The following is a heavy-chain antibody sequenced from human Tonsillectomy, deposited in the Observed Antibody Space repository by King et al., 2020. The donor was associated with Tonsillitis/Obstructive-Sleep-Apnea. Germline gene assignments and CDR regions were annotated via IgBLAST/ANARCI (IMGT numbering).Heavy chain of an antibody. Sequence: DVQLVESGGGLVQPGRSLRLSCAASGFTFDDYAMHWVRQAPGKGLEWVSSISWNSGSKEYADSVKGRFTISRDNAKNSLDVQMNSLRVEDTALYYCAKGPDPGLYSYFYMMSGAKGPRSPSP. CDR3: AKGPDPGLYSYFYMMS. J-gene: IGHJ6*03. CDR2: ISWNSGSK. CDR1: GFTFDDYA. V-gene: IGHV3-9*01.